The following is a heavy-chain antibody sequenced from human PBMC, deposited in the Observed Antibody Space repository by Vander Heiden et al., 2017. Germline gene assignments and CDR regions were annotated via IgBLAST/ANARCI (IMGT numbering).Heavy chain of an antibody. V-gene: IGHV3-23*01. Sequence: EVQLLESGGGLVQPGGSLRLSWAAPGFPFSSYAMSWVRQAPGKGLEWVSAISGSGDTTYYADSVKGRFTISRDNSKNTLCLQMNSLRVEDTAVYYCANRPGPYWGQGTLVTVSS. CDR1: GFPFSSYA. CDR2: ISGSGDTT. J-gene: IGHJ4*02. CDR3: ANRPGPY.